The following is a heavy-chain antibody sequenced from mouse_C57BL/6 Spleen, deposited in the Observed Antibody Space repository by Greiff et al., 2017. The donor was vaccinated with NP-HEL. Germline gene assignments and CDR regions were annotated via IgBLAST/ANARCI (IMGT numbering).Heavy chain of an antibody. Sequence: QVQLQQPGAELVMPGASVKLSCKASGYTFTSYWMHWVKQRPGQGLEWIGEIDPSYSYTNYNQKFKGKSTLTVDKSSSTAYRQLSSLTSEDSAVYYCARSGYYGSSFLDYWGQGTTLTVSS. CDR3: ARSGYYGSSFLDY. CDR1: GYTFTSYW. J-gene: IGHJ2*01. CDR2: IDPSYSYT. V-gene: IGHV1-69*01. D-gene: IGHD1-1*01.